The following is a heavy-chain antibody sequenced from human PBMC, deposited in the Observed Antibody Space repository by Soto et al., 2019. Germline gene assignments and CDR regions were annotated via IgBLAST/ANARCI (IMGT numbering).Heavy chain of an antibody. CDR1: GGSISSSSYY. Sequence: PSETLSLTCTVSGGSISSSSYYWAWTRRPPGKGLEWIGNIYYNGSTYYNPSLKSRVTISVDTSKNQFSLKLSSVTAADTAVYHCARKRYYYDSNGYYGWFDPWGQGTLVTVSS. D-gene: IGHD3-22*01. CDR3: ARKRYYYDSNGYYGWFDP. V-gene: IGHV4-39*01. CDR2: IYYNGST. J-gene: IGHJ5*02.